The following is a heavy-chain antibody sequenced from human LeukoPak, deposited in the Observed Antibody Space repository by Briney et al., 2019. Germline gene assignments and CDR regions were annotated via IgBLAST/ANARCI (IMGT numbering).Heavy chain of an antibody. CDR3: ARRNYPYYFDY. J-gene: IGHJ4*02. Sequence: PSETLSLTCTVSGGSINSRNNYWGWIRQPPGKGLEWIAIISDTGTTYYSPSLKSRLTISVDTSKNQFSLTLSSVTAADTAVYYCARRNYPYYFDYWGQGTLVTVSS. V-gene: IGHV4-39*01. D-gene: IGHD1-7*01. CDR1: GGSINSRNNY. CDR2: ISDTGTT.